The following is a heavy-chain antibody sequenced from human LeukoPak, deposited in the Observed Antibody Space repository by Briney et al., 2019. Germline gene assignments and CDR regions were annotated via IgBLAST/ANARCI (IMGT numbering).Heavy chain of an antibody. Sequence: SETLSLTCAVYGGSFSGYYWDWIRQPPGKGLEWIGEINHSGSTNYNPSLKSRVTISLDTSKNQFSLKLSSVTAADTAVYYCATRRGYSGPRYTDYWGQGTLVTVSS. CDR3: ATRRGYSGPRYTDY. V-gene: IGHV4-34*01. J-gene: IGHJ4*02. CDR2: INHSGST. D-gene: IGHD5-12*01. CDR1: GGSFSGYY.